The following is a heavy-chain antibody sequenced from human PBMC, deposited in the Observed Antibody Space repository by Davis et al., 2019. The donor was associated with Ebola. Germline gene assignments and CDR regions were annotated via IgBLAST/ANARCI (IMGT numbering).Heavy chain of an antibody. CDR3: ARQESRYGSIDT. CDR2: IYPGDSDT. J-gene: IGHJ5*02. D-gene: IGHD2-2*01. CDR1: GYSFTSYW. Sequence: GESLKISCKGSGYSFTSYWIGWVRQMPGKGLEWMGIIYPGDSDTRYSPSFQGQVTISVDRSITTAYLQWSSLKASDSAMYYCARQESRYGSIDTWGQGTLVTVSS. V-gene: IGHV5-51*01.